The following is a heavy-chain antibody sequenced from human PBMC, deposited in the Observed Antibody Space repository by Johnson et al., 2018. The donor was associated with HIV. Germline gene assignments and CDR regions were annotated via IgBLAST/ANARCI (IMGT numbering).Heavy chain of an antibody. V-gene: IGHV3-30*04. CDR1: GFTFSSYA. Sequence: QVQLVESGGGLVKPGGSLRLSCAASGFTFSSYAMHWVRQAPGKGLEWVAVISYHGSNTYYADSMRGRFTISRDNSKNTLYLQMNSLRAEDTAVYYCARAPLGYCSSSTCITDAFDVWGQGTMVTVSS. D-gene: IGHD2-2*01. J-gene: IGHJ3*01. CDR2: ISYHGSNT. CDR3: ARAPLGYCSSSTCITDAFDV.